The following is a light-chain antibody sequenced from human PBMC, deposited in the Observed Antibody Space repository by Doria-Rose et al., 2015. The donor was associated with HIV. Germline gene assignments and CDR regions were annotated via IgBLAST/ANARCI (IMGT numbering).Light chain of an antibody. Sequence: TQSPETLSVYPGESATLSCRASQSVSTDLAWYQHKPGQAPRLLIWGASTRATGIPARFSGSGSGTEFTLTISSLQSEDFAIYFCHQYNNWPTFGQGTRLDVK. CDR1: QSVSTD. CDR2: GAS. J-gene: IGKJ5*01. CDR3: HQYNNWPT. V-gene: IGKV3-15*01.